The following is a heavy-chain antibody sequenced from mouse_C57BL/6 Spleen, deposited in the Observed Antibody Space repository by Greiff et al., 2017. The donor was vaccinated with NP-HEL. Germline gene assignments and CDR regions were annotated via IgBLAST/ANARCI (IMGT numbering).Heavy chain of an antibody. D-gene: IGHD4-1*01. CDR1: GYSITSGYY. Sequence: ESGPGLVKPSQSLSLTCSVTGYSITSGYYWNWIRQFPGNKLEWMGYISYDGSNNYNPSLKNRISITRDTSKNQFFLKLNSVTTEDTATYYCARARGETGSSWFAYWGQRTLVTVSA. CDR2: ISYDGSN. CDR3: ARARGETGSSWFAY. J-gene: IGHJ3*01. V-gene: IGHV3-6*01.